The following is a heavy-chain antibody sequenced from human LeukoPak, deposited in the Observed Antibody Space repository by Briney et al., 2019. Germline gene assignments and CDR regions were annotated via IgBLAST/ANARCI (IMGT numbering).Heavy chain of an antibody. CDR3: AKGRPYGDYVSDFDY. CDR2: ISYDGSTK. J-gene: IGHJ4*02. Sequence: QPGGSLRLSCAASGFTFSSYGMHWVRQAPGKGLEWVAVISYDGSTKYYADSVKGRVTISRDNSKNTLNLQMNSLRAEDTAVYYCAKGRPYGDYVSDFDYWGQGTLVTVSS. V-gene: IGHV3-30*18. D-gene: IGHD4-17*01. CDR1: GFTFSSYG.